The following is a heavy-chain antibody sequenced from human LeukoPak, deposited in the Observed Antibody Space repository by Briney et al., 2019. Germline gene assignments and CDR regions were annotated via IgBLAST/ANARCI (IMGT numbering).Heavy chain of an antibody. V-gene: IGHV3-53*01. Sequence: GGSLRLSCAASGFTVSSNYMSWVRQAPGKGLEWVSVIYSGGSTYYADSVKGRFTISRDNSKNTLYLQMNSLRAEDTAVYYCARVVVAATPWFDPWGQGTLVTVSP. D-gene: IGHD2-15*01. CDR3: ARVVVAATPWFDP. CDR1: GFTVSSNY. CDR2: IYSGGST. J-gene: IGHJ5*02.